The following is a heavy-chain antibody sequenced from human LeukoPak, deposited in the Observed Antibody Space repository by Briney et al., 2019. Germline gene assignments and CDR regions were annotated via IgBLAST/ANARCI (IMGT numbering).Heavy chain of an antibody. CDR2: IYSGDSHT. CDR1: GYSFTYW. V-gene: IGHV5-51*01. Sequence: GESLKISCKGSGYSFTYWIGWVRQMPGKGLEWMGIIYSGDSHTKYIPSFQGRVTISADNSISTAYLQWSSLEASDTAMYYCASARHGDYVWDYWGQGTLVTVSS. CDR3: ASARHGDYVWDY. J-gene: IGHJ4*02. D-gene: IGHD4-17*01.